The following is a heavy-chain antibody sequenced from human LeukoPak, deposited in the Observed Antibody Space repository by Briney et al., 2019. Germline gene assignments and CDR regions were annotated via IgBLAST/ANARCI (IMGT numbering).Heavy chain of an antibody. V-gene: IGHV1-2*02. CDR1: GYTFSVYY. Sequence: ASAKVSCEASGYTFSVYYMHCVRRAPGQGVEWMRGINPNSGGTNYAQKFQGRVTITRDTSISTAYMELSSLRSEDTAVYYCATYSSIAVAGTLPRYYYYMDVWGKGTTVTISS. D-gene: IGHD6-19*01. J-gene: IGHJ6*03. CDR2: INPNSGGT. CDR3: ATYSSIAVAGTLPRYYYYMDV.